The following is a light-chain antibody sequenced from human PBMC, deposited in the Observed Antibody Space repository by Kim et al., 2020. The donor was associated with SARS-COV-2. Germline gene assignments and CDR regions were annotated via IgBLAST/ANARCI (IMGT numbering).Light chain of an antibody. V-gene: IGKV1D-12*01. CDR3: QQTNSLPLT. J-gene: IGKJ4*01. CDR2: AAS. CDR1: HDISSW. Sequence: APVGAAVPVHFRSSHDISSWFDCDQQKPEQAPNLLIYAASTLRNGVPSRFSGSGSGTQFTLTISSLQPEDFATYYCQQTNSLPLTFGGGTKVDIK.